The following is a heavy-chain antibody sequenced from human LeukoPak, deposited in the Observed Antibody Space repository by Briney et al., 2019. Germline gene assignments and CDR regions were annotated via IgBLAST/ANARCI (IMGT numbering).Heavy chain of an antibody. CDR2: IIPIFGTA. Sequence: SVKVSCKASGGTFSSYAISWVRQAPGQGLEWMGGIIPIFGTANYAQKFQGRVTITADESTSTAYMELSSLRSEDTAVYYCARRSYYDFWSGYYREVEMSWFDPWGQGALVTVSS. D-gene: IGHD3-3*01. J-gene: IGHJ5*02. CDR1: GGTFSSYA. V-gene: IGHV1-69*13. CDR3: ARRSYYDFWSGYYREVEMSWFDP.